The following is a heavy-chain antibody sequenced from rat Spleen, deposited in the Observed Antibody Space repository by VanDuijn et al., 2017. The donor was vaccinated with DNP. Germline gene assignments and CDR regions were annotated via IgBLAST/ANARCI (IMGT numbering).Heavy chain of an antibody. CDR1: GFTFSDYY. Sequence: EVQLVESGGGLVQPGRSLKLSCAASGFTFSDYYMAWVRQAPTKGLEWVAYISYDGGSTYYGDSVKGRFTISRDNAKSTLYLQMNSLRSEDMATYYCARYNSGYNFFDYWGPGTMVTVSS. CDR2: ISYDGGST. J-gene: IGHJ1*01. V-gene: IGHV5-22*01. CDR3: ARYNSGYNFFDY. D-gene: IGHD4-3*01.